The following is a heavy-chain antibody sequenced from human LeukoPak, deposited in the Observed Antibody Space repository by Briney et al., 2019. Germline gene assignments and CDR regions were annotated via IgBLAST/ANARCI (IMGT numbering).Heavy chain of an antibody. CDR3: AKVPYGSSGYPNDY. D-gene: IGHD3-22*01. CDR1: GFTFSSYA. V-gene: IGHV3-23*01. CDR2: LTGSGNNT. Sequence: GGSLRLSCAASGFTFSSYAMSWVRQAPGKGLEWVSALTGSGNNTYYADSVKGRFTISRDNSKNTLNLQMNSLRAEDTAVYYCAKVPYGSSGYPNDYWGQGTLVTVSS. J-gene: IGHJ4*02.